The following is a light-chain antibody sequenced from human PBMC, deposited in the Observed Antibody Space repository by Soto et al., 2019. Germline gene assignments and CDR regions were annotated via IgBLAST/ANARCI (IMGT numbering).Light chain of an antibody. V-gene: IGLV2-14*01. J-gene: IGLJ2*01. CDR3: SSHTVSSTYVV. Sequence: QSALTQPASVSGPPGQAITLSCTGASNDIGGSVSWYQQHPGKAPKLIIYEVTYRPSGVSSRSSGSKSGNTASLTISGLQPEDEADYYCSSHTVSSTYVVFGGGTKLTVL. CDR2: EVT. CDR1: SNDIGGS.